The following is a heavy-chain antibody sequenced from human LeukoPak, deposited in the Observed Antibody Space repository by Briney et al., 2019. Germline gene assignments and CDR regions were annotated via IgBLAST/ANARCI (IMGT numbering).Heavy chain of an antibody. J-gene: IGHJ3*01. V-gene: IGHV3-23*03. CDR1: GFTFSSYS. D-gene: IGHD2-15*01. Sequence: GGSLRLSCAASGFTFSSYSMNWVRQAPGKGLEWVSVIYSGGSTYYADSVKGRFTISRDNSKNTLYLQMNSLRAEDTAVYYCAKHKVYCSGGSCYPDAFDFWGQGTMVTVSS. CDR2: IYSGGST. CDR3: AKHKVYCSGGSCYPDAFDF.